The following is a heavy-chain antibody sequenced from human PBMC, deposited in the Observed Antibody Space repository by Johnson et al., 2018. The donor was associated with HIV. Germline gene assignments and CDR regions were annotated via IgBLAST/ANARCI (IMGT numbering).Heavy chain of an antibody. Sequence: QMQLVESGGGLVQPGGSLRLSCVASGFTFSSYGMHWVRQAPGKGLAWVAFIRYDGSNKYYADSVKGRFTISRDKNMLYLQMNSLRAEDTAVYYCAKPLGGRDTAMVAIGVEIWGQGTMLTVSS. CDR3: AKPLGGRDTAMVAIGVEI. J-gene: IGHJ3*02. CDR2: IRYDGSNK. CDR1: GFTFSSYG. V-gene: IGHV3-30*02. D-gene: IGHD5-18*01.